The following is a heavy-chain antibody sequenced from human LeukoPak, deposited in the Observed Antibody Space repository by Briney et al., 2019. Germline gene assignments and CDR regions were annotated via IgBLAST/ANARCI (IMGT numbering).Heavy chain of an antibody. D-gene: IGHD1-26*01. CDR2: INPSAGST. V-gene: IGHV1-46*01. Sequence: ASVKVSCKASGYTFTSYYMHWVRQAPGQGLEWMGIINPSAGSTTFAQNFQGRVTFISNTSATTAFVELSSLRSEDAAVYYCARDSGSGNNDYWGQGTLVTVSS. CDR1: GYTFTSYY. J-gene: IGHJ4*02. CDR3: ARDSGSGNNDY.